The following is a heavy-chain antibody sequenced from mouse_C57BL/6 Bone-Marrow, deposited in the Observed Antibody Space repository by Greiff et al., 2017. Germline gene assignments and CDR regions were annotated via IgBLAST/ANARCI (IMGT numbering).Heavy chain of an antibody. CDR1: GYTFTRYW. CDR3: ARDGRDY. CDR2: IDPSDSYT. Sequence: QVQLQQPGAELVMPGASVKLSCKASGYTFTRYWMHWVKQRPGQGLEWIGEIDPSDSYTNYNRKFKGKSTLTVDKSSSTASMPLSSLTSEDSAVYYCARDGRDYGGQGTTLTVTS. D-gene: IGHD2-3*01. V-gene: IGHV1-69*01. J-gene: IGHJ2*01.